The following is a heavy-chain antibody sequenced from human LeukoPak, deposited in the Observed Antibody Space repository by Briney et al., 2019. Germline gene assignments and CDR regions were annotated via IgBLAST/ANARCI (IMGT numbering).Heavy chain of an antibody. D-gene: IGHD3-22*01. Sequence: PSETLSLTCAVYGGSFSGYYWSWIRQPPGKGLEWIGEINHSGSTNYHPSLKSRVTISVGTSKNQFSLKLSSVTAADAAVYYCARGQGYDSSGYPFDYWGRGTLVTVSS. CDR3: ARGQGYDSSGYPFDY. CDR2: INHSGST. CDR1: GGSFSGYY. V-gene: IGHV4-34*01. J-gene: IGHJ4*02.